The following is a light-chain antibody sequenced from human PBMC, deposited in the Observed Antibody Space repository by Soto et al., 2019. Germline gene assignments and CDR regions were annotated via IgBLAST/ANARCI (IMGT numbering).Light chain of an antibody. CDR1: SSDVGGYNY. Sequence: QSALTQPRSVSGSPGQSGTISCTGTSSDVGGYNYVSWYQQHPGKAPKLMIYDVNKRPSGVPDRFSASKSGNTASLTISGLQAEDEADYYCCSYAGSYNWVFGGGTQLTVL. CDR2: DVN. V-gene: IGLV2-11*01. J-gene: IGLJ3*02. CDR3: CSYAGSYNWV.